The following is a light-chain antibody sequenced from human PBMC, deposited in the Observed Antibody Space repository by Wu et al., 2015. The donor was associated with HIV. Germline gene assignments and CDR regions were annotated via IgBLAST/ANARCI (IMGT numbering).Light chain of an antibody. J-gene: IGKJ2*03. CDR1: QSISSW. CDR2: KAS. V-gene: IGKV1-5*03. CDR3: QQYNSIGYS. Sequence: DIQMTQSPSTLSASVGDRVTITCRASQSISSWLAWYQQKPGKAPKLLIYKASSLEPGVPSRFSGSGSGTEFTLTINSLQPDDFATYYCQQYNSIGYSFGQGTKLEIK.